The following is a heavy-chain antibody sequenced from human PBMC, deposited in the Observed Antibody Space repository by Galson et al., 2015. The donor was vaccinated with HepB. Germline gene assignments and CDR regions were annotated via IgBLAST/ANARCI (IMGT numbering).Heavy chain of an antibody. CDR1: GFTFSSYS. CDR2: ISSSSSYI. J-gene: IGHJ4*02. D-gene: IGHD1-26*01. CDR3: ARGSGSYVTYAFDY. Sequence: SLRLSCAASGFTFSSYSMNWVRQAPGKGLEWVSSISSSSSYIYYADSVKGRFTISRDNAKNSLYLQMNSLRAEDTAVYYCARGSGSYVTYAFDYWGQGTLVTVSS. V-gene: IGHV3-21*01.